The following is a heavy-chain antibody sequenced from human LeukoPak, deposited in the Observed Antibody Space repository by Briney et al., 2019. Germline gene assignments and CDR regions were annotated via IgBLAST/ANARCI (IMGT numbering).Heavy chain of an antibody. CDR2: IIPILGIA. J-gene: IGHJ4*02. Sequence: SVKVSCKASGGTFSSYAISWVRQAPGQGLEWMGRIIPILGIANYAQKFQGRVTITADKSTSTAYMELRSLRSDDTAVYYCAREGLRYYFDYWGQGTLVTVSS. CDR3: AREGLRYYFDY. CDR1: GGTFSSYA. V-gene: IGHV1-69*04. D-gene: IGHD4-17*01.